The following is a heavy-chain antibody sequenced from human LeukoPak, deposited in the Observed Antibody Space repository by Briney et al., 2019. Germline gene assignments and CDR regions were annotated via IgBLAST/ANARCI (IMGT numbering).Heavy chain of an antibody. CDR2: IRYDGSNK. Sequence: PGGSLRLSCAASGFTFSSYGMHWVRQAPGKGLEWVAFIRYDGSNKYYADSVKGRFTISRDNSKNTLYLQMNSLRAEDTAVYYCAKDIAPMYYHDSSGYYGDYWGQGTLVTVSS. V-gene: IGHV3-30*02. D-gene: IGHD3-22*01. CDR3: AKDIAPMYYHDSSGYYGDY. CDR1: GFTFSSYG. J-gene: IGHJ4*02.